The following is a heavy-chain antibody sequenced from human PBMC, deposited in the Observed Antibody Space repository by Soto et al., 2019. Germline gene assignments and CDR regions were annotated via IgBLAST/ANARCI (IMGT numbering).Heavy chain of an antibody. CDR3: ARDSDDSSGYYLLGVYYFDY. J-gene: IGHJ4*02. Sequence: GGSLRLSCAASGFTFSSYSMNWVRQAPGKGLEWVSYISSSSSTIYYADSVKGRFTISRDNSKNTLYLQMNSLRAEDTAVYYCARDSDDSSGYYLLGVYYFDYWDQGTLVTVSS. V-gene: IGHV3-48*01. CDR2: ISSSSSTI. CDR1: GFTFSSYS. D-gene: IGHD3-22*01.